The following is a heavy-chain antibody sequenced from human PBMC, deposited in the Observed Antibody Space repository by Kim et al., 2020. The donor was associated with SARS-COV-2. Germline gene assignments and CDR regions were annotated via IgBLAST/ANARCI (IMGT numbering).Heavy chain of an antibody. D-gene: IGHD6-19*01. CDR3: ARDPQLLVPYYYYYGMDV. J-gene: IGHJ6*02. Sequence: KGRFTISRDNAKNSLYLQMNSPRAEDTAVYYCARDPQLLVPYYYYYGMDVWGQGTTVTVSS. V-gene: IGHV3-11*06.